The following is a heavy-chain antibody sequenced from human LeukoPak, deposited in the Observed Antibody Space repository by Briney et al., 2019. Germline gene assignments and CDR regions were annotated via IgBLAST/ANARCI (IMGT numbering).Heavy chain of an antibody. V-gene: IGHV3-7*01. CDR2: IKQDGSEK. J-gene: IGHJ6*03. CDR1: GFTFSSYW. Sequence: GGSLRLSCAASGFTFSSYWMSWVRQAPGKGLEWVANIKQDGSEKYYVDSVKGRFTISRDNAKNSLYLQMNSLRAEDTAVYYCAGVRGPVGVYYYYYYMDVWGKGTTVTVSS. D-gene: IGHD3-16*01. CDR3: AGVRGPVGVYYYYYYMDV.